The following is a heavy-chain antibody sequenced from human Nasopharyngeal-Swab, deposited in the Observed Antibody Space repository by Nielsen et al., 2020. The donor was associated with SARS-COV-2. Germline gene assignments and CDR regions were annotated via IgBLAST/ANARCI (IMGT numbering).Heavy chain of an antibody. Sequence: GESLKISCAASGFTFSSYAMSWVRQAPGKGLEWVSAISGSGGSTYYADPVKGRFTISRDNSKNTLYLQMNSLRAEDTAAYYCAKGGSAEWLAFSYYGMDVWGQGTTVTVSS. D-gene: IGHD6-19*01. CDR2: ISGSGGST. CDR1: GFTFSSYA. J-gene: IGHJ6*02. CDR3: AKGGSAEWLAFSYYGMDV. V-gene: IGHV3-23*01.